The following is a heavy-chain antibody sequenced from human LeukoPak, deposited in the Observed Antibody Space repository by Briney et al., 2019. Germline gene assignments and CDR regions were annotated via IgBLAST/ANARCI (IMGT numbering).Heavy chain of an antibody. CDR1: GGSISTYY. CDR2: IYSNGNT. D-gene: IGHD6-13*01. CDR3: ARQFDGSSWYNWFDP. Sequence: SGTLSLTCAVSGGSISTYYWSWIRQPPGRGLEWIGYIYSNGNTNYNPSLKSRLTISIDTSRNQFSLNLNSVTAADTAVYYCARQFDGSSWYNWFDPWGQGTLVTVSS. J-gene: IGHJ5*02. V-gene: IGHV4-59*08.